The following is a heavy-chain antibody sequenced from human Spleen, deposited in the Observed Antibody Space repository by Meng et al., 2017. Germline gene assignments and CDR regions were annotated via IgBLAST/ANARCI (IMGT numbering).Heavy chain of an antibody. V-gene: IGHV3-7*01. J-gene: IGHJ3*02. D-gene: IGHD6-13*01. Sequence: GESLKISCAASGFTFSSYWMSWVRQAPGKGLEWVANIKQDGSEKYYVDSVRGRFTISRDNAKNSLYLQMNSLRAEDTAVYYCARGYSRSWYFSGAFYIWGQGTMVTVSS. CDR3: ARGYSRSWYFSGAFYI. CDR2: IKQDGSEK. CDR1: GFTFSSYW.